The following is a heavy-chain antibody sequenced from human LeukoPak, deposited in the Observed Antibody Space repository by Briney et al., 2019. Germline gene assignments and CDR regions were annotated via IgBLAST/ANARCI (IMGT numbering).Heavy chain of an antibody. CDR1: GFTFSTYA. J-gene: IGHJ4*02. V-gene: IGHV3-23*01. CDR2: ITGSGGAT. D-gene: IGHD3-9*01. Sequence: PGGSLRLSCAASGFTFSTYAVNWVRQAPGKGLEWVSAITGSGGATYYADSVKGRFTISRDNSKNTLFLQMNSLRAEDTAVYYCAANGESTDWHWNYWGQGTLVTVSS. CDR3: AANGESTDWHWNY.